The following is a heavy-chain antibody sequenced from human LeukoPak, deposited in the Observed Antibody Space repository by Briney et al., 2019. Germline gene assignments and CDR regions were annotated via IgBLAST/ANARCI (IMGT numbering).Heavy chain of an antibody. CDR3: ARARVHCSSTSCYASVWFDP. Sequence: ASVKVSCKASGYTFTGYYMHWVRQAPGQALEWMGWINPNSGGTNYAQKFQGRVTMTRDTSISTAYMELSRLRSDDTAVYYCARARVHCSSTSCYASVWFDPWGQGTLVTVSS. CDR2: INPNSGGT. J-gene: IGHJ5*02. V-gene: IGHV1-2*02. D-gene: IGHD2-2*01. CDR1: GYTFTGYY.